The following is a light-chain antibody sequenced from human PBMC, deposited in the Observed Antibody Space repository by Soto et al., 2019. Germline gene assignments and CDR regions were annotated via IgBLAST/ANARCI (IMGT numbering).Light chain of an antibody. CDR2: EVT. CDR1: SSDVGGYDY. Sequence: QSALTQPASVSGSPGQSITISCTGTSSDVGGYDYVSWYQQHPGKAPKFMIYEVTNRPSGVSHRFSGSKSSNTASLTISGLQADDEADYYCTSYTSSSTYVFGTGTKLTVL. J-gene: IGLJ1*01. CDR3: TSYTSSSTYV. V-gene: IGLV2-14*01.